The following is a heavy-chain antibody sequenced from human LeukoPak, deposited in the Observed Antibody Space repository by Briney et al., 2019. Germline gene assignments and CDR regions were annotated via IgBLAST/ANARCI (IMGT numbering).Heavy chain of an antibody. V-gene: IGHV4-34*01. CDR3: ARGPRQRQLGRLLASSPRSRYYYGMDV. Sequence: MPSETLSLTCAVYGGSFSGYYWSWIRQPPGKGLEWIGEINHSGSTNYNPSLKSRVTISVDTSKNQFSLKLSSVTAADTAVYYCARGPRQRQLGRLLASSPRSRYYYGMDVWGQGTTVTVSS. CDR1: GGSFSGYY. CDR2: INHSGST. D-gene: IGHD6-13*01. J-gene: IGHJ6*02.